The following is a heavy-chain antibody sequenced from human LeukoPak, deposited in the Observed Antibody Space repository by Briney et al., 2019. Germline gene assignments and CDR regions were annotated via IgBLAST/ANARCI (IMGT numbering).Heavy chain of an antibody. Sequence: SVKVSCKASGGTFSSYAISWVRQDPGQGLEWMGRIIPILGIANYAQKFQGRVTITADKSTSTAYMERSSLRSEDTAVYYCAITGGYCSSTSCYPWGQGTLVTVSS. V-gene: IGHV1-69*04. CDR2: IIPILGIA. CDR3: AITGGYCSSTSCYP. J-gene: IGHJ4*02. D-gene: IGHD2-2*01. CDR1: GGTFSSYA.